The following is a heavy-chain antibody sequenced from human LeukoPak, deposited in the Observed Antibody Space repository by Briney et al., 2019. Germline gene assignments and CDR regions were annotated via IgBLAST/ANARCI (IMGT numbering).Heavy chain of an antibody. CDR1: GYTFTNYW. J-gene: IGHJ4*02. Sequence: GESLKISCKRSGYTFTNYWIGWVRQMQGKDLERLGSIYPGDSDTRYSPYFQGQVTISADKSISTAYLQWSSLKASDTAMYYCASRNGDYAVDYWGQGTLVTVSS. CDR2: IYPGDSDT. CDR3: ASRNGDYAVDY. D-gene: IGHD4-17*01. V-gene: IGHV5-51*01.